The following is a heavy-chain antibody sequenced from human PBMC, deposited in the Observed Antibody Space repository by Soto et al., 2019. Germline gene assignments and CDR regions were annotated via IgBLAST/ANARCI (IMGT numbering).Heavy chain of an antibody. J-gene: IGHJ5*02. D-gene: IGHD6-19*01. CDR2: ISGSGGST. CDR3: AKYADSSGWYVLNWFDP. V-gene: IGHV3-23*01. Sequence: QPGGSLRLSCAASGFTFSSYAMSWVRQAPGKGLEWVSAISGSGGSTYYADSVKGRFTISRDNSKNTLYLQMNSLRAEDTAVYYCAKYADSSGWYVLNWFDPWGQGTLVTVSS. CDR1: GFTFSSYA.